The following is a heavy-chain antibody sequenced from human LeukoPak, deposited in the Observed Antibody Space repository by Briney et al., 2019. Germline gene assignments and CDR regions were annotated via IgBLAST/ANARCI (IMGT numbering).Heavy chain of an antibody. CDR1: GASISSGGYY. Sequence: SETLSLTCTVSGASISSGGYYWNWIRQPPGKGLEWIGYIYYSRSTSYSPSLKSRLTISVDTSKNQFSLKLSSVTAADTAVYYCARVGYNSGYFDYWGQGTLVTVSS. V-gene: IGHV4-30-4*01. D-gene: IGHD5-24*01. CDR2: IYYSRST. J-gene: IGHJ4*02. CDR3: ARVGYNSGYFDY.